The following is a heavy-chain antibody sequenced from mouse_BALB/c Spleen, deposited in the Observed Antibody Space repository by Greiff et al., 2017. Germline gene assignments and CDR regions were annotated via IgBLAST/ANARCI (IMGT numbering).Heavy chain of an antibody. V-gene: IGHV3-2*02. CDR3: ARKGYYEAMDY. Sequence: EVQLQQSGPGLVKPSQSLSLTCTVTGYSITSDYAWNWIRQFPGNKLEWMGYISYSGSTSYNPSLKSRISITRDTSKNQFFLQLNSVTTEDTATYYCARKGYYEAMDYWGQGTSVTVSS. CDR1: GYSITSDYA. D-gene: IGHD2-3*01. J-gene: IGHJ4*01. CDR2: ISYSGST.